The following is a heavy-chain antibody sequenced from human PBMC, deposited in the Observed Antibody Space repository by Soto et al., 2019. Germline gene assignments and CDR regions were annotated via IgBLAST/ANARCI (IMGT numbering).Heavy chain of an antibody. D-gene: IGHD5-18*01. J-gene: IGHJ4*01. V-gene: IGHV4-34*01. CDR3: ARDLDTATYFDY. Sequence: SETLSLTCAVYGGSFSGYYWTWIRQAPGKGLEWIGFIHYSGSSYYNPSLKSRVTISVDTSKNQFSLKLDSVTAADTAVYYCARDLDTATYFDYWGHGTLVTVSS. CDR2: IHYSGSS. CDR1: GGSFSGYY.